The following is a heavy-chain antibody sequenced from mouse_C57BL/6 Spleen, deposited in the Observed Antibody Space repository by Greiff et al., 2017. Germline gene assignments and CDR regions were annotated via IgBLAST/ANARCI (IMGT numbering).Heavy chain of an antibody. CDR2: IYPSDSET. D-gene: IGHD2-10*02. J-gene: IGHJ4*01. V-gene: IGHV1-61*01. Sequence: QVQLKQPGAELVRPGSSVKLSCKASGYTFTSYWMDWVKQRPGQGLEWIGNIYPSDSETHYNQKFKDKATLTVDKSSSTAYMQLSSLTSEDSAVYYCARGGYGNYGAMDYWGQGTSVTVSS. CDR3: ARGGYGNYGAMDY. CDR1: GYTFTSYW.